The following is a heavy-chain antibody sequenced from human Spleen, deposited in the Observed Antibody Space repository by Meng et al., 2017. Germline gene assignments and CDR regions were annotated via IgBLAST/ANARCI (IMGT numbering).Heavy chain of an antibody. V-gene: IGHV1-18*01. D-gene: IGHD6-19*01. Sequence: QVQLVQSGAEVKKPGASVKVSCKASVYTYTHYQMDWVRQAPGQGLEWMGWIHPSGNANYAQKFQGRVTMTTDTSTTTAYMELRSLRSDDSALYYCVKHSSDWSLDSWGQGTLVTVSS. J-gene: IGHJ4*02. CDR3: VKHSSDWSLDS. CDR2: IHPSGNA. CDR1: VYTYTHYQ.